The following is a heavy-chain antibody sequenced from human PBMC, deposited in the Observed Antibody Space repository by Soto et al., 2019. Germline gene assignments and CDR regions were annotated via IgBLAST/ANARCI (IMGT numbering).Heavy chain of an antibody. CDR3: AKDFFVSSSSWYAYLIDY. V-gene: IGHV3-23*01. CDR1: GFTFSSYS. Sequence: GGSLRLSCAASGFTFSSYSMSWVRQAPGKGLEWVSAISGSGGSTYYADSVKGRFTISRDNSKNTLYLQMNSLRAEDTAVYYCAKDFFVSSSSWYAYLIDYWGQGTLVTVSS. CDR2: ISGSGGST. J-gene: IGHJ4*02. D-gene: IGHD6-13*01.